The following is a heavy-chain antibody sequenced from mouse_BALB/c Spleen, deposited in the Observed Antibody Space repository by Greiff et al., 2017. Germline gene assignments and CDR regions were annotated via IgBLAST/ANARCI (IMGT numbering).Heavy chain of an antibody. Sequence: EVQLVESGAGLVQPGGSLRLSCATSGFTFTDYYMSWVRQPPGKALEWLGFIRNKANGYTSEYSASVKGRFTISRDNSQSILYLQMHTLRAEDSSTYSCASNYFDYWGQGTTLTVSS. CDR2: IRNKANGYTS. V-gene: IGHV7-3*02. CDR3: ASNYFDY. CDR1: GFTFTDYY. J-gene: IGHJ2*01.